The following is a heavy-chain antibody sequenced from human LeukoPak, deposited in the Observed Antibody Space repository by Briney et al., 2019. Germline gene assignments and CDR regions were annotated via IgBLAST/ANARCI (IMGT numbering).Heavy chain of an antibody. CDR1: GGSISSGGYY. V-gene: IGHV4-31*03. D-gene: IGHD3-3*01. CDR3: ARGVLEWLSYRGENWFDP. Sequence: SETLSLTCTVSGGSISSGGYYWSWIRQHPGKGLEWIGYIYYSGSTYYNPSLKSRVTISVDTSKNQFSLKLSSVTAADTAVYYCARGVLEWLSYRGENWFDPWGQGTLVTVSS. CDR2: IYYSGST. J-gene: IGHJ5*02.